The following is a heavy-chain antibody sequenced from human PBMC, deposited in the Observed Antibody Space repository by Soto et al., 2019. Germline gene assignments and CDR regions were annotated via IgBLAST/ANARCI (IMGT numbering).Heavy chain of an antibody. V-gene: IGHV2-5*02. D-gene: IGHD3-9*01. Sequence: QITLKESGPTLVKPTQTLTLTCTFSGFSLSTSGVGVGWIRQPPGEALEWLAVIYWDDPKEYSPSLKNRLTITKDISKNQVVLTMTNMGPMDTGTYYCARKGPEDWPLDYWGQGTLVTVSS. J-gene: IGHJ4*02. CDR1: GFSLSTSGVG. CDR3: ARKGPEDWPLDY. CDR2: IYWDDPK.